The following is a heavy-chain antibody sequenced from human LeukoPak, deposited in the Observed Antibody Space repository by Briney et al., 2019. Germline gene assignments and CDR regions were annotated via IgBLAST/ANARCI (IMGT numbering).Heavy chain of an antibody. CDR1: GGSISSGDYY. J-gene: IGHJ4*02. D-gene: IGHD2-2*01. CDR3: ARGRGGDQLFDY. V-gene: IGHV4-30-4*08. Sequence: SETLSLTCTVSGGSISSGDYYWSWIRQPPGKGLEWIGYIYYSGSTYYNPSLKSRVTISVDTSKNQFSLKLSSVTAADTAVYYCARGRGGDQLFDYWGQGTLVTVSS. CDR2: IYYSGST.